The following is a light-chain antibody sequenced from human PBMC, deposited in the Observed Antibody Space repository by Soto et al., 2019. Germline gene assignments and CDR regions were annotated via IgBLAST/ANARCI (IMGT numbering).Light chain of an antibody. CDR1: QSISSW. J-gene: IGKJ1*01. V-gene: IGKV1-5*01. CDR2: DAS. Sequence: DIQMTQSPSTLSASVGDRVTITCRASQSISSWLAWYQQKPGKAPKLLIYDASSLESGVPSRFSGSGSGTEFTLTSSSLQPDDFATDYCQQYNSYSWTFGQGPKVELK. CDR3: QQYNSYSWT.